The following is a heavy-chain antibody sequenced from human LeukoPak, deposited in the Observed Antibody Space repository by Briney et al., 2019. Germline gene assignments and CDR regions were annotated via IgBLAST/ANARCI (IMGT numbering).Heavy chain of an antibody. CDR2: INYSGNT. D-gene: IGHD1-26*01. CDR3: ARGEAYSGGPKAH. CDR1: GGSISSYY. V-gene: IGHV4-59*13. Sequence: SETLSLTCTVSGGSISSYYWSWLRQPAGKGLEWMGYINYSGNTNYNPSLKSRVTISIDTSKNQFSLKLSSVTAADTAMHYCARGEAYSGGPKAHWGQGTLVTVPS. J-gene: IGHJ4*02.